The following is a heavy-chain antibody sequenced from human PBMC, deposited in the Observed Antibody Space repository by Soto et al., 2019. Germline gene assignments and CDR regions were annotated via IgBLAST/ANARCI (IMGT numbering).Heavy chain of an antibody. CDR3: ARVTMVRGSYYYYYYGMDV. Sequence: ASVDGSWTASVGSIGIRSLIWGCQGPGKGVEWMGGITPIFGTATYAQKFQGRVTITADESTSTAYMELSSLRSEDTAVYYCARVTMVRGSYYYYYYGMDVWGQGTTVTVSS. J-gene: IGHJ6*02. V-gene: IGHV1-69*13. CDR2: ITPIFGTA. D-gene: IGHD3-10*01. CDR1: VGSIGIRS.